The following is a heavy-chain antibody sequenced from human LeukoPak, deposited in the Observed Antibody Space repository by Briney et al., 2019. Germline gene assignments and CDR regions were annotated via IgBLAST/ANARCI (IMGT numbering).Heavy chain of an antibody. CDR2: ISSSSRHI. D-gene: IGHD6-19*01. Sequence: RGSLRLSCAGSGFAFSRYSMNWFRQAPGKGLERVSSISSSSRHIFYADSVKGRFTISRDNAKNSLYLQMNSLRAGDTAVYYCARDAQWLVPEGYYYYMDVWGKGITVTVAS. CDR3: ARDAQWLVPEGYYYYMDV. V-gene: IGHV3-21*04. J-gene: IGHJ6*03. CDR1: GFAFSRYS.